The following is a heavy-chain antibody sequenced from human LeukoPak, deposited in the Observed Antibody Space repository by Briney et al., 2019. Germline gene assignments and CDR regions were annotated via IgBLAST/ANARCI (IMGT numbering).Heavy chain of an antibody. CDR2: INGDGSST. Sequence: PGGSLRLSCAASGFTFTSSWMHWVRQAPGKGLVWVSRINGDGSSTSYADSVKGRFTISRGNAKNTVYLQMNSLRAEDTAVYYCAKMDVGWGQGTLVTVSS. J-gene: IGHJ4*02. D-gene: IGHD5-24*01. CDR1: GFTFTSSW. CDR3: AKMDVG. V-gene: IGHV3-74*01.